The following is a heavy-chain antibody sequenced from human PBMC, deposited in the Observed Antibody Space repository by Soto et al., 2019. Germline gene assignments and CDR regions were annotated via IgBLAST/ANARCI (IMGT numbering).Heavy chain of an antibody. CDR1: GYSISIGYY. J-gene: IGHJ5*02. V-gene: IGHV4-38-2*01. Sequence: SETLSLTCAVSGYSISIGYYWGWIRQPPGKGLEWIGSIYHSGSTYYNPSLKSRVTISVDTSKSQFSLKLSSVTAADTAVYYCARYYYDSSGYYQGDDNWFDPWGQGTLVTVSS. CDR3: ARYYYDSSGYYQGDDNWFDP. D-gene: IGHD3-22*01. CDR2: IYHSGST.